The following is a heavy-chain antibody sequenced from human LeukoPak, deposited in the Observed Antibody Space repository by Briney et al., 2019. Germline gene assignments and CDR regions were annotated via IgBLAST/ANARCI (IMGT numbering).Heavy chain of an antibody. Sequence: QPGGSLRLSCAASGFTFSSYAMSWVRQAPGKGLEWVSAISGSGGSTYYADSVKGRFTISRDNSKNTLYLQMNSLRAEDTAVYYCARVVGATTFFGRRYMDVWGKGTTVTVSS. CDR2: ISGSGGST. V-gene: IGHV3-23*01. D-gene: IGHD1-26*01. CDR1: GFTFSSYA. CDR3: ARVVGATTFFGRRYMDV. J-gene: IGHJ6*03.